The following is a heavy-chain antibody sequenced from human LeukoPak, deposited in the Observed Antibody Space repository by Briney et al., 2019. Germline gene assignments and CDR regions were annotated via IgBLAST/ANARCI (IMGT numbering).Heavy chain of an antibody. CDR1: GFTFDDYA. Sequence: PGRSLRLSCAASGFTFDDYAMHWVRQAPGKGLEWVSGISWNSGSIGYADSVKGRFTISRDNAKNSLYLQMNSLRAEDTALYYCAKDHGYSSGWYDYWGQGTLVTVSS. CDR2: ISWNSGSI. CDR3: AKDHGYSSGWYDY. D-gene: IGHD6-19*01. V-gene: IGHV3-9*01. J-gene: IGHJ4*02.